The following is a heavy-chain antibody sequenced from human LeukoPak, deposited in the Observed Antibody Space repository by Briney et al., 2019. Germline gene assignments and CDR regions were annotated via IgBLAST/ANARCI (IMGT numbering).Heavy chain of an antibody. CDR2: ISSSSSYI. J-gene: IGHJ4*02. D-gene: IGHD1-26*01. CDR1: GFTFSSYS. CDR3: ASGSGSYYWNYFDY. V-gene: IGHV3-21*01. Sequence: GGSLRLPCAASGFTFSSYSMNWVRQAPGKGLEWVSSISSSSSYIYYADSVKGRFTISRDNAKNSLYLQMNSLRAEDTAVYYCASGSGSYYWNYFDYWGQGTLVTVSS.